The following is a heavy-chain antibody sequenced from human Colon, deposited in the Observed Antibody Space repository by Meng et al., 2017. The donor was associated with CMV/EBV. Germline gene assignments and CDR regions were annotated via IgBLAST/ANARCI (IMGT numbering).Heavy chain of an antibody. CDR3: VRESWYFDF. V-gene: IGHV1-2*02. CDR1: GYTFTANH. D-gene: IGHD6-13*01. CDR2: IYPQDGGT. Sequence: QVQPVPSRTEVKKPGASVNVSCKTSGYTFTANHLHWVRQAPGQGLEWMGWIYPQDGGTYFAQKFQDRVTLTRDTSITTAYMELSGLTSDDTAIYYCVRESWYFDFWGEGTLVTVSS. J-gene: IGHJ4*02.